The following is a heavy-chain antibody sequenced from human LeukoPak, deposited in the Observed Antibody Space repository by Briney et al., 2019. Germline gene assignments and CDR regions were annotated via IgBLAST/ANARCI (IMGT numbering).Heavy chain of an antibody. CDR3: ARGVEPLAANTLAY. Sequence: HPGGSLRLSCAASGFTVITNDMTWVGQAPGKGFEWVSVLYSDGNTKYADSVQGRFTISRDNSKNTLYLEVNSLSPDDTAVYYCARGVEPLAANTLAYWGQGTLVTVSS. D-gene: IGHD1-14*01. CDR1: GFTVITND. CDR2: LYSDGNT. V-gene: IGHV3-53*01. J-gene: IGHJ4*02.